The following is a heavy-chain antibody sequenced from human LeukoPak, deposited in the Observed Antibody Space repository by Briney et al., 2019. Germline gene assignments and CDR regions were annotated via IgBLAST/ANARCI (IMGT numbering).Heavy chain of an antibody. J-gene: IGHJ4*02. V-gene: IGHV3-30-3*01. D-gene: IGHD3-3*01. Sequence: PGGSLRLSCAASGFTFSSYAMHWVRQAPGKGLEWVAVISYDGSNKYYADSVKGRFTISRDNSKNTLYLQMNSLRAEDTAVYYCARDGELRYDSIPTSFDYWGQGILVTVSS. CDR1: GFTFSSYA. CDR3: ARDGELRYDSIPTSFDY. CDR2: ISYDGSNK.